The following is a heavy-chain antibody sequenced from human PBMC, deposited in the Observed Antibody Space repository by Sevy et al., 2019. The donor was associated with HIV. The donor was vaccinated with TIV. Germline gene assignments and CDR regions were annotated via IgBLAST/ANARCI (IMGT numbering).Heavy chain of an antibody. J-gene: IGHJ6*02. CDR3: ARGTMVREANYYYYGMDV. D-gene: IGHD3-10*01. CDR2: ISYDGRNK. CDR1: GFTFSSYA. Sequence: GGSLRLSCAASGFTFSSYAMHWVRQAPGKGLEWVAVISYDGRNKYYADSVKGRFTISRDNSKNTLYLQMNSLRAEDSAVYYCARGTMVREANYYYYGMDVWGQGTTVTVSS. V-gene: IGHV3-30*04.